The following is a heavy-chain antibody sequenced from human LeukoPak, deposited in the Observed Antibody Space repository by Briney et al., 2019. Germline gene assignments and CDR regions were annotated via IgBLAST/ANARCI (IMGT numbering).Heavy chain of an antibody. CDR3: AKIGADSSGYPTTFDY. Sequence: GGSLRLSCAASGFTFSSYAMSWVRQAPGKGLEWVSAISGSGGITYYADSVKGRFTISRDNSKNTLYLQMNSLRAEDTAVYYCAKIGADSSGYPTTFDYWGQGTLVTVSS. CDR2: ISGSGGIT. V-gene: IGHV3-23*01. D-gene: IGHD3-22*01. CDR1: GFTFSSYA. J-gene: IGHJ4*02.